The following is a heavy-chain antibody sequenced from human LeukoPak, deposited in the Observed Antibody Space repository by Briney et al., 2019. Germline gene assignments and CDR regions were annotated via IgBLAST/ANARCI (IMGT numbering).Heavy chain of an antibody. V-gene: IGHV3-48*01. J-gene: IGHJ4*02. CDR3: ARGRGGYWVDY. D-gene: IGHD2-8*02. CDR2: IGTSTSTI. Sequence: GGSLRLSCAASGFTFSSYSMNWVRQAPGKGLEWVSYIGTSTSTIYQADSVKGRFTISRDNAKNSLYLRMNSLRAEDTAVYYCARGRGGYWVDYWGQGTLVTVSS. CDR1: GFTFSSYS.